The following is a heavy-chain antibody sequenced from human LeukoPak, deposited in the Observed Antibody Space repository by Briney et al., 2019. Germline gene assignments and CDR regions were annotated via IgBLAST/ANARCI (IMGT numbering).Heavy chain of an antibody. J-gene: IGHJ4*02. CDR1: GDYVTSDSYY. CDR2: IHNSRGT. V-gene: IGHV4-61*01. D-gene: IGHD1/OR15-1a*01. CDR3: AGGASNNGD. Sequence: SETLSLTCTVSGDYVTSDSYYWSWTRQPPGKGLEWIGYIHNSRGTSYNPSLKSRVTMSVDTSKNQFSLRLSSVTAADTALYYCAGGASNNGDWGQGTLVTVSS.